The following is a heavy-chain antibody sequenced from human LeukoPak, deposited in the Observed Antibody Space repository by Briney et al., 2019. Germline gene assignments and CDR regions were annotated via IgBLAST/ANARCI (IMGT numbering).Heavy chain of an antibody. CDR2: ISYDGSNK. V-gene: IGHV3-30*03. CDR3: ARDDYGGRGEFDY. D-gene: IGHD4-23*01. Sequence: GGSLRLSCAASGFTFSSYGMHWVRQAPGKGLEWVAVISYDGSNKYCADSVKGRFTISRDNSKNTLYLQMNSLRAEDTAVYYCARDDYGGRGEFDYWGQGTLVTVSS. CDR1: GFTFSSYG. J-gene: IGHJ4*02.